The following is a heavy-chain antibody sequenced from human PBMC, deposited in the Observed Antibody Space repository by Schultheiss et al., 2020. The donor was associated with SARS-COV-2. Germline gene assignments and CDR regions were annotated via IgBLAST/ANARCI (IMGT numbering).Heavy chain of an antibody. CDR3: ARGSRDGYRLN. J-gene: IGHJ4*02. D-gene: IGHD5-24*01. V-gene: IGHV3-23*01. Sequence: GESLKISCAASGFTFNSYAMSWVRQAPGKGLEWVSAISGSGGSTYYADSVKGRFTISRDNSKNTLYLQMNSLRAEDTAVYYCARGSRDGYRLNWGQGTLVTVSS. CDR1: GFTFNSYA. CDR2: ISGSGGST.